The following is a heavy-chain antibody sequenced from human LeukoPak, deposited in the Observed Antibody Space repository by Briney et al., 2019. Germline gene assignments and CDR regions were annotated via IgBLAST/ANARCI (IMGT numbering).Heavy chain of an antibody. CDR3: AGDYDLNWFDP. CDR1: GFTFSNAW. J-gene: IGHJ5*02. V-gene: IGHV3-15*01. Sequence: GGSLRLSCAASGFTFSNAWMSWVRQAPGKGLEWVGRIKSKTDGGTTDYAAPVKGRFTISRDDSKNTLYLQMNSLKTEDTAVYYCAGDYDLNWFDPWGQGTLVTVSS. CDR2: IKSKTDGGTT. D-gene: IGHD4-17*01.